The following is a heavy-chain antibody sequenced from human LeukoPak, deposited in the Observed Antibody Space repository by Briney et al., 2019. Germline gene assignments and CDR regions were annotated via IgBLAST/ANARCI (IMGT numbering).Heavy chain of an antibody. CDR3: ASTGRYFDWLPQAY. Sequence: ASVKVSCKASGYTFTSYGISWLRQAPAQGLEWMGLTTAYNGNTNYAQKLQGRVTMTTDTSTRTAYMELRSLRSDDTAVYYCASTGRYFDWLPQAYWGQGTLVTVSS. CDR2: TTAYNGNT. J-gene: IGHJ4*02. V-gene: IGHV1-18*01. CDR1: GYTFTSYG. D-gene: IGHD3-9*01.